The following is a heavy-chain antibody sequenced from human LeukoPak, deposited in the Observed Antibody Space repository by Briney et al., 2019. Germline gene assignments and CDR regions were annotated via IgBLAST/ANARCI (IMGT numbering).Heavy chain of an antibody. CDR2: IYWDDDK. CDR1: GFSFRSSEVG. Sequence: SGPTLVNPTQTLTLTCSFSGFSFRSSEVGVGWFRQPAGKSLEWLAVIYWDDDKRYSPSLKSRLAITKDPSRNEAVLTMTDVDPVDSATYYCAHAQRLYNGNDYVPLFDYWGQGTLVTVSS. CDR3: AHAQRLYNGNDYVPLFDY. D-gene: IGHD5-12*01. J-gene: IGHJ4*02. V-gene: IGHV2-5*02.